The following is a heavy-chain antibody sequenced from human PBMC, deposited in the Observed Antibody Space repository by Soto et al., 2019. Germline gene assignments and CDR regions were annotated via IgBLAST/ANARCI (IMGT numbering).Heavy chain of an antibody. CDR3: AKAATITTLYNFDF. Sequence: GGSLRLSCAASGFTFSSFGMNWVRQAPGKGLEWVSLISDSGGSTYHADSVEGRFTISRDNSKNTLYLQMNSLRAEDTAVYYCAKAATITTLYNFDFWGQGTLVTVSS. J-gene: IGHJ4*02. CDR1: GFTFSSFG. D-gene: IGHD4-4*01. CDR2: ISDSGGST. V-gene: IGHV3-23*01.